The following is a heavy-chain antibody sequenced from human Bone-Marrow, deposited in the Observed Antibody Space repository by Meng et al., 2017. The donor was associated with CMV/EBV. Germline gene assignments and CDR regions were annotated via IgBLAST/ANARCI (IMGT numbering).Heavy chain of an antibody. CDR2: ISNSGSTI. D-gene: IGHD2-8*01. Sequence: GGSLRLSCTVSGFTLSSYEMNWVRQAPGKGLEWISYISNSGSTIKYADSVKGRFTISRDNSKNTLYLQMNSLRAEDTAVYYCARYRNRCYFDYWGQGTLVTVSS. V-gene: IGHV3-48*03. CDR1: GFTLSSYE. CDR3: ARYRNRCYFDY. J-gene: IGHJ4*02.